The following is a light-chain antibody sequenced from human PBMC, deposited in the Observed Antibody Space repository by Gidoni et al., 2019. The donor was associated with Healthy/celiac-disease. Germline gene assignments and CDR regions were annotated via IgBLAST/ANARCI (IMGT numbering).Light chain of an antibody. CDR3: AAWDDSLNGYV. Sequence: QSVLPHPTSTSGTPAPRVTISWSGSTSNSGSNSVNWYQQLPGTSPKLLIYSNNQRPSGVPDRFSGSKSGTSASLAISGLQSEDEADYYCAAWDDSLNGYVFGTGTKVTVL. J-gene: IGLJ1*01. V-gene: IGLV1-44*01. CDR1: TSNSGSNS. CDR2: SNN.